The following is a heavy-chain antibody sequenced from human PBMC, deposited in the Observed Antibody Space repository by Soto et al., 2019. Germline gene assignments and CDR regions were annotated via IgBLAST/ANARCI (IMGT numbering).Heavy chain of an antibody. J-gene: IGHJ4*02. CDR1: GLTFSAAG. CDR3: AKDKGRTAIDY. V-gene: IGHV3-30*18. Sequence: QVQLVESGGGVVQPGRSPRLSCAASGLTFSAAGMHWVRQAPGKGLEWVAFIANDGTEESYVDSVKGRFTISRDNSQNRLYLQMNGLRTEDTALYYCAKDKGRTAIDYWGQGTLVSVSS. CDR2: IANDGTEE.